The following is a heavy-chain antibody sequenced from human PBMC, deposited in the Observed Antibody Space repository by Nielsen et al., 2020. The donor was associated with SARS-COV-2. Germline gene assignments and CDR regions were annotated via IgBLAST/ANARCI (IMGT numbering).Heavy chain of an antibody. J-gene: IGHJ4*02. D-gene: IGHD7-27*01. V-gene: IGHV3-74*01. CDR3: TRDGHHWDLDN. CDR2: VSMDGRGT. Sequence: GESPKISCAASGFTFSNYWMHWVRQAPGKGLLWVARVSMDGRGTNYADSVKGRFTISRDNAENTLHLDMSSLRVGDSAVYYCTRDGHHWDLDNWGQGALVTVSS. CDR1: GFTFSNYW.